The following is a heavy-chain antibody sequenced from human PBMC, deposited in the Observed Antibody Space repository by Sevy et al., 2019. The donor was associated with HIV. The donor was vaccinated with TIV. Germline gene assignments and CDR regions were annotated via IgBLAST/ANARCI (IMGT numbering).Heavy chain of an antibody. J-gene: IGHJ4*02. CDR3: ARESGVGWFVDY. Sequence: GGSLRLSCEASGFTFSIYAIHWVRQAPGKGLEWVAVIWSDSNNKYYTDSVKGRFTISRDNAKNTLYLQMNSLRVDDTAVYYCARESGVGWFVDYWGQGTLVTVSS. V-gene: IGHV3-33*01. CDR1: GFTFSIYA. CDR2: IWSDSNNK. D-gene: IGHD6-19*01.